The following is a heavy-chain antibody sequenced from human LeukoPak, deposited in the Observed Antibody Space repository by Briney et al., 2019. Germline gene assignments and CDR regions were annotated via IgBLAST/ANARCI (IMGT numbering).Heavy chain of an antibody. CDR1: GFTFSNYW. J-gene: IGHJ4*02. V-gene: IGHV3-7*01. Sequence: GGSLRLSCAASGFTFSNYWMYWVRQAPGKGLEWVANIKQDGSEKYYVDSVKGRFTISRDNAKNSLNLQMNSLRTGDTAVYYCARSYSTSSKIFDYWGQGTLVTVSS. CDR3: ARSYSTSSKIFDY. D-gene: IGHD6-6*01. CDR2: IKQDGSEK.